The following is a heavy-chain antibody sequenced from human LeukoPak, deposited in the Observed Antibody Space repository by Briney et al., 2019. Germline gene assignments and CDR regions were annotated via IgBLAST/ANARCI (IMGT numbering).Heavy chain of an antibody. CDR3: ANAASYSVDY. CDR2: MYFSGST. D-gene: IGHD1-26*01. CDR1: GGSVSSSFYY. J-gene: IGHJ4*02. V-gene: IGHV4-39*01. Sequence: SETLSLTCTVSGGSVSSSFYYWGWIRQPPGKGLERIGSMYFSGSTHYNPSLKSRVTISVDTSKNQFSLKLTSVTAADTAVYYCANAASYSVDYWGQGTLVTVPS.